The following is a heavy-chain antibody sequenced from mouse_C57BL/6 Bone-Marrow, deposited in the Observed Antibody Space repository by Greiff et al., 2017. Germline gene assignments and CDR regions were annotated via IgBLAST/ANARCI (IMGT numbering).Heavy chain of an antibody. Sequence: QVQLKQPGAELVMPGASVKLSCKASGYTFTSYWMHWVKQRPGQGLEWIGEIDPSDSYTNYTPKFQGKSTLTVDKSSSTAYLQLSSLTSEDTAVYYCARAGGFAYWGQGTLVTVSA. J-gene: IGHJ3*01. CDR2: IDPSDSYT. CDR3: ARAGGFAY. V-gene: IGHV1-69*01. CDR1: GYTFTSYW.